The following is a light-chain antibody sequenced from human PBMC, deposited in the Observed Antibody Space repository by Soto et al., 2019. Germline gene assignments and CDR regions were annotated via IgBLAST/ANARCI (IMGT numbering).Light chain of an antibody. CDR1: SSDVGGYNS. CDR3: SSYTSTSSYV. J-gene: IGLJ1*01. Sequence: PASVSGSPGQSITVSCTGTSSDVGGYNSVSWYQQHPGKPPKLIIYEVSNRPSGVSDRFSGSKSGNTASLTISGLQAEDEADYYCSSYTSTSSYVFATGTKVTVL. CDR2: EVS. V-gene: IGLV2-14*03.